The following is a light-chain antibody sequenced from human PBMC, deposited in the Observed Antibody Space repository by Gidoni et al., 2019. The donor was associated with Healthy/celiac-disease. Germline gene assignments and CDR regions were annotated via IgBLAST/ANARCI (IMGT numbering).Light chain of an antibody. CDR2: AAS. CDR3: QQSYSTPRYT. V-gene: IGKV1-39*01. Sequence: DIQMTQSPSSLSASVGDRVTITCRASQSISSYLNWYQQKPGKAPKLLIYAASSLQSGVPSRFSGSGSGKDFTLTISSLQPEDFATYYCQQSYSTPRYTFGQGTKLEI. J-gene: IGKJ2*01. CDR1: QSISSY.